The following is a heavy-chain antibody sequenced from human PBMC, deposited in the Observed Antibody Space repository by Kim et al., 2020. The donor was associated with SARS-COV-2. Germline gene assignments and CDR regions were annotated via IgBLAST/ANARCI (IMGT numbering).Heavy chain of an antibody. D-gene: IGHD6-6*01. CDR3: AKVIAARPITYYYYGMDV. CDR1: GFTFSSYG. J-gene: IGHJ6*01. V-gene: IGHV3-30*18. Sequence: GGSLRLSCAASGFTFSSYGMHWVRQAPGKGLEWVAVISYDGSNKYYADSVKGRFTISRDNSKNTLYLQMNSLRAEDTAVYYCAKVIAARPITYYYYGMDV. CDR2: ISYDGSNK.